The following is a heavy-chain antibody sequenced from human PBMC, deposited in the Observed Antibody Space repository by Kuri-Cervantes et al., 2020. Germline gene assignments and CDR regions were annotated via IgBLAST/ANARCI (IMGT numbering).Heavy chain of an antibody. Sequence: GGSLRLSCAASGFTFSDYYMSWVRQAPGKGLEWVSAISGSGGSTYYADSVKGRFTISRDNSKNTLYLQMNSLRAEDTVVYYCAKRGGSGSYYNVRGGENYFDYWGQGTLVTVSS. CDR3: AKRGGSGSYYNVRGGENYFDY. CDR1: GFTFSDYY. D-gene: IGHD3-10*01. CDR2: ISGSGGST. V-gene: IGHV3-23*01. J-gene: IGHJ4*02.